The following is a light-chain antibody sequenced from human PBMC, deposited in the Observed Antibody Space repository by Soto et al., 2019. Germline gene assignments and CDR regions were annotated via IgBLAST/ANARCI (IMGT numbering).Light chain of an antibody. CDR2: DAS. V-gene: IGKV1-5*01. CDR3: QQYNSYSWT. CDR1: QSISSW. Sequence: DIQMTQSPSTLSASVGDRVTITCLASQSISSWLAWYQQKPGKAPKLLIYDASSLESGVPSRFSGSGSGTEFTLTISSLQPGDFATYYCQQYNSYSWTFGQGTKVDIK. J-gene: IGKJ1*01.